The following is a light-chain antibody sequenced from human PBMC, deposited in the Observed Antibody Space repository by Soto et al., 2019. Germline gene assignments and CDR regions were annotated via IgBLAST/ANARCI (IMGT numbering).Light chain of an antibody. CDR2: DVS. Sequence: QSVLTQPRSVSGSPGQSVTISCTGTSSDVGGYNYVSWYQEHPGKAPKLMIYDVSKRPSGVPDRFPGSKSGNTASLTISGLQDEDEADYYCCSYAGSVYVFGTGTKVTVL. CDR1: SSDVGGYNY. V-gene: IGLV2-11*01. J-gene: IGLJ1*01. CDR3: CSYAGSVYV.